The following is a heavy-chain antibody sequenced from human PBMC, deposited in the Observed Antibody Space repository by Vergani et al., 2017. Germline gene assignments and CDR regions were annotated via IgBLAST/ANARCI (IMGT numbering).Heavy chain of an antibody. CDR2: IWHDGSNK. Sequence: QVQLVESGGGVVQPARSLRLSCAASGFTFSSYGMHWLRQAPGKELDWVAVIWHDGSNKYYSDFVKCRFTISSDNSKNTLDLQMNSLRVEDTAVFYCARDQADNSEGWFAPWSQGSLVTFSS. V-gene: IGHV3-33*01. CDR1: GFTFSSYG. J-gene: IGHJ5*02. D-gene: IGHD2/OR15-2a*01. CDR3: ARDQADNSEGWFAP.